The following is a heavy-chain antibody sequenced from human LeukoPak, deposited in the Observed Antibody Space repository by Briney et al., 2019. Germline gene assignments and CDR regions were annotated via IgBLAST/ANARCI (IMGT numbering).Heavy chain of an antibody. V-gene: IGHV1-18*01. CDR2: ISAYNGNT. Sequence: GASVKLSCKASGYTFTSYGISWVRQAPGQGLEWMGWISAYNGNTNYAQKLQGRVPMTTDTSTSTAYVELRSLRSDDTAVYYCARVDDQTYYNGSYGYCWGQGILVSVSS. D-gene: IGHD1-26*01. CDR1: GYTFTSYG. J-gene: IGHJ1*01. CDR3: ARVDDQTYYNGSYGYC.